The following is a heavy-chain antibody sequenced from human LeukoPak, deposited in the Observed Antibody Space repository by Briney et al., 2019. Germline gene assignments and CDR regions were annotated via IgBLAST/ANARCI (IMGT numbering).Heavy chain of an antibody. CDR2: FDPEDGET. D-gene: IGHD2-21*02. Sequence: ASVKVSCKVSGYTLTELSMHWVRQAPGKGLEWMGGFDPEDGETIYAQKFQGRVTMTEDTSTDTAYMELSSLRSEDTVVYYCATSPFYCGGDCYSDYWGQGTLVTVSS. J-gene: IGHJ4*02. CDR1: GYTLTELS. CDR3: ATSPFYCGGDCYSDY. V-gene: IGHV1-24*01.